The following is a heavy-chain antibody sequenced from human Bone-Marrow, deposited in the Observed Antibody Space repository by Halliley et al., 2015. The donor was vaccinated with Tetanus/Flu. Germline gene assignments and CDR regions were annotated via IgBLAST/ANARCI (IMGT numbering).Heavy chain of an antibody. V-gene: IGHV4-38-2*02. CDR2: IFHSGST. CDR3: GRVGYGAGSAVDY. J-gene: IGHJ4*02. D-gene: IGHD3-10*01. Sequence: GLVKPSETLSLTCSVSGYSISSGYYWGWIRQAPGKGLEWIESIFHSGSTYSNPSLKSRVTTSLDTSKNQFSLKLNSVTAADTAVYYCGRVGYGAGSAVDYWGQGTLVTVSA. CDR1: GYSISSGYY.